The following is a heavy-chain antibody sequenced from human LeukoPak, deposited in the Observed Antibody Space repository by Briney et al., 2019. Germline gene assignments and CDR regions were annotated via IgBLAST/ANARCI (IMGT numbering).Heavy chain of an antibody. CDR2: IFHDGVT. CDR1: GASVGGNH. V-gene: IGHV4-59*02. CDR3: ARGNDYVWGSYRH. D-gene: IGHD3-16*02. Sequence: SETLSLTCAVSGASVGGNHWSWIRQSPEKGLEWIGNIFHDGVTDYNPSFKSRVTMLPDTSKNQFSLRLTSVTAADTAVYYCARGNDYVWGSYRHWGQGTLVTVSS. J-gene: IGHJ4*02.